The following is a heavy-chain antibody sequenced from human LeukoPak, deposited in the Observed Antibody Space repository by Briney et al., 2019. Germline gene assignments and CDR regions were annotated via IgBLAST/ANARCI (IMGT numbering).Heavy chain of an antibody. D-gene: IGHD3-22*01. CDR1: GFTFSNAW. CDR3: TTVSYYDSSGYYVAMYYYYYGMDV. CDR2: IKSKTDGGTT. J-gene: IGHJ6*02. Sequence: GGSLRLSCAASGFTFSNAWMSWVRQAPGKGLEWVRRIKSKTDGGTTDYAAPVKGRFTISRDDSKNTLYLQMNSLKTEDTAVYYCTTVSYYDSSGYYVAMYYYYYGMDVWGQGTTVTVSS. V-gene: IGHV3-15*01.